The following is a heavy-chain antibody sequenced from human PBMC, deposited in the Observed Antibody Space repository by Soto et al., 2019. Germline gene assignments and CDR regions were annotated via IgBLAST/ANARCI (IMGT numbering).Heavy chain of an antibody. Sequence: SETLSLTCTVSGGSISSYYWSWIRQPPGKGLEWIGYIYYSGSTNYNPSLKSRVTISVDTSKNQFSLKLSSVTAADTAVYYCAREGDYDSSGLYFDYWGQGTLVTVSS. V-gene: IGHV4-59*01. CDR3: AREGDYDSSGLYFDY. CDR2: IYYSGST. J-gene: IGHJ4*02. CDR1: GGSISSYY. D-gene: IGHD3-22*01.